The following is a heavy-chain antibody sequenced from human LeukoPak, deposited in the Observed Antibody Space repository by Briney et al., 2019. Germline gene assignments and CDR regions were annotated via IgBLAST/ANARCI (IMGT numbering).Heavy chain of an antibody. D-gene: IGHD3-22*01. CDR2: IIPIFGTA. CDR1: GGTFSSYA. J-gene: IGHJ4*02. CDR3: ARVESMSYYDSSGYYGY. Sequence: SVKVSCKASGGTFSSYAISWVRQAPGQGLEWMGGIIPIFGTANYAQKFQGRVTITADKSTSTAYMELSSLRSEDTAVYCCARVESMSYYDSSGYYGYWGQGTLVTVSS. V-gene: IGHV1-69*06.